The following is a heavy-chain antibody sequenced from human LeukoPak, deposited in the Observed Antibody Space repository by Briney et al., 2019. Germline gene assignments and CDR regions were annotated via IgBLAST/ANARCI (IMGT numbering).Heavy chain of an antibody. CDR2: ISGSGGST. V-gene: IGHV3-23*01. CDR3: AKSSYYDSSGYYREYYFDY. Sequence: PGGSLRLSCAASGFTFSTYAMSWVRQAPGKGLEWVSAISGSGGSTNYADSVKGRVTVSRDNSKSTLYLQMKSLRAEDTAVYYCAKSSYYDSSGYYREYYFDYWGQGTLVTVSS. J-gene: IGHJ4*02. D-gene: IGHD3-22*01. CDR1: GFTFSTYA.